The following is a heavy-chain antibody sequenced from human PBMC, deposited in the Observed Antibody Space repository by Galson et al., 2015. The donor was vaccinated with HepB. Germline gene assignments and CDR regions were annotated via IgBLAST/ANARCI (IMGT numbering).Heavy chain of an antibody. V-gene: IGHV1-3*01. D-gene: IGHD2-15*01. CDR1: GYTFTTYS. CDR3: ARDSYCNDGFCYSVY. J-gene: IGHJ4*02. Sequence: SVKVSCKASGYTFTTYSIHWVRQAPGQGLEWMGWIFPRDGKTYSSEKFQGRVSISRDTSASTVYMELSSLTAEDTAVYFCARDSYCNDGFCYSVYWGQGTLITVSP. CDR2: IFPRDGKT.